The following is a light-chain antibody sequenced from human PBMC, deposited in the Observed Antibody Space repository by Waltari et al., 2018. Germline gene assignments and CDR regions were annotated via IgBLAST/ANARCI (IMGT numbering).Light chain of an antibody. CDR2: DVS. CDR1: SSDFGGYNY. CDR3: CSYAGSSTVV. Sequence: QSALTQPASVSGSPGQSITISCTGTSSDFGGYNYFSWYQQHPSKAPKLMIYDVSKRPSGVSNRFSGSKSGNTASLTISGLQAEDEADYYCCSYAGSSTVVFGGGTKLTVL. V-gene: IGLV2-23*02. J-gene: IGLJ2*01.